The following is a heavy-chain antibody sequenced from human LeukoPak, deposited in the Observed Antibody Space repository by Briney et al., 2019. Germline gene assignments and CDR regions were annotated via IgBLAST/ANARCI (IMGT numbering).Heavy chain of an antibody. Sequence: PSETLSLTCTVSGGSISSSSYYWGWIRQPPGKGLEWIGSIYYSGSTYYNPSLKSRVTISVDTSKNQFSLKLSSVTAADTAVYYCARGAYYYDSSGYYFLYYYYYMDVWGKGTTVTVSS. J-gene: IGHJ6*03. V-gene: IGHV4-39*07. CDR2: IYYSGST. CDR3: ARGAYYYDSSGYYFLYYYYYMDV. D-gene: IGHD3-22*01. CDR1: GGSISSSSYY.